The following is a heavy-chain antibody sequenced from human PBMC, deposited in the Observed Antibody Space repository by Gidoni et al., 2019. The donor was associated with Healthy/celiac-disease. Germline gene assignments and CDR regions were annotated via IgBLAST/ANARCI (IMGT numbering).Heavy chain of an antibody. J-gene: IGHJ4*02. V-gene: IGHV3-7*01. CDR3: EREMITFGGVIVAIDY. D-gene: IGHD3-16*02. Sequence: EVQLVESGGGLVPPGGSLRLSCAPSGFTFRSYWMSWVRPVPGKGVAWVATIKQVGSEEYYVDYVKGGFTISRDNAKNSMYLLINRLRAVDTAVYYCEREMITFGGVIVAIDYWGQGTLVTVSS. CDR1: GFTFRSYW. CDR2: IKQVGSEE.